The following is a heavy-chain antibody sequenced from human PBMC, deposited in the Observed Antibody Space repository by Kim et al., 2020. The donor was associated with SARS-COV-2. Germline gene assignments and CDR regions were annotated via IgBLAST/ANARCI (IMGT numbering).Heavy chain of an antibody. Sequence: SETLSLTCAVSGGSISSSNWWSWVRQPPGKGLEWIGEIYHSGSTNYNPSLKSRVTISVDKSKNQFSLKLSSVTAADTAVYYCARVLRGYDEAQVPEYFQHWGQGTLVTVSS. CDR2: IYHSGST. CDR3: ARVLRGYDEAQVPEYFQH. CDR1: GGSISSSNW. J-gene: IGHJ1*01. D-gene: IGHD5-12*01. V-gene: IGHV4-4*02.